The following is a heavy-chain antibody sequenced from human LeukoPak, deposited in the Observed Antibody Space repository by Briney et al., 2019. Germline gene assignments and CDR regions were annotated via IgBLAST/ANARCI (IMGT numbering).Heavy chain of an antibody. V-gene: IGHV4-4*07. CDR3: ARQIASAGTAGFDF. CDR2: IYSTGST. Sequence: PSESLSLTCTVSGGSISSYYWSWIRQPAGKGLEWIGRIYSTGSTNYNPSLKSRVTMSVDTSKNQFSLRLRSVTAADTAVYYCARQIASAGTAGFDFWGQGALVTVSS. J-gene: IGHJ4*02. D-gene: IGHD6-13*01. CDR1: GGSISSYY.